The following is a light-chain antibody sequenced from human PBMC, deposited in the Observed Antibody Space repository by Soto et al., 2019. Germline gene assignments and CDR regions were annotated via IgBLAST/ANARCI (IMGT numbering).Light chain of an antibody. V-gene: IGKV3-20*01. J-gene: IGKJ3*01. CDR1: QSVNNNT. CDR3: QQYGTSPFT. CDR2: GAS. Sequence: EVGLTQSPGTLSLAPGERATLSCRAIQSVNNNTLAWYQQKPGQAPRLLIYGASNRSTGIPARFSGSGSGTDVTLTISILEPEDFAVYYCQQYGTSPFTFGPGTKVDIK.